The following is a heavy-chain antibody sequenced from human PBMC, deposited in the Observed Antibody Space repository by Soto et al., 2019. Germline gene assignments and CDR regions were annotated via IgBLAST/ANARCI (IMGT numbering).Heavy chain of an antibody. J-gene: IGHJ4*02. CDR1: GGTFSSYA. CDR3: ARDDAYYDSSGYYVPLLDY. Sequence: GASVKVSCKASGGTFSSYAISWVRQAPGQGLEWMGGIIPIFGTANYAQKFRGRVTITADESTSTAYMELSSLRSEDTAVYYCARDDAYYDSSGYYVPLLDYWGQGTLVTVSS. D-gene: IGHD3-22*01. V-gene: IGHV1-69*13. CDR2: IIPIFGTA.